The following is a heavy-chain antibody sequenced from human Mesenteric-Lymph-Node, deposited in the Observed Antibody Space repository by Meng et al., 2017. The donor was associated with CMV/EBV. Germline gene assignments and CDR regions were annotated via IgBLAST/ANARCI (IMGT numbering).Heavy chain of an antibody. CDR3: ARDERVGGYSGYDPFYYYYGMDV. V-gene: IGHV1-69*05. D-gene: IGHD5-12*01. CDR2: IIPIFGTA. J-gene: IGHJ6*02. Sequence: ISWVRQAPGHGLEWMGGIIPIFGTANYAQKFQGRVTITTDESTGTAYMELSSLRSEDTAVYYCARDERVGGYSGYDPFYYYYGMDVWGQGTTVTVSS.